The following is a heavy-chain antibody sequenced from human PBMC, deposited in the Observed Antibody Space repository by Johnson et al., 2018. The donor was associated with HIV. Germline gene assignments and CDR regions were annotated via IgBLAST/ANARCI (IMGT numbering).Heavy chain of an antibody. Sequence: QVQLVESGGGVVQPGRSLRLSCAASGFTFSSYAMHWVRQAPGKGLEWVAVISYDGSNKYYADSVKGRFTTSRDNSKNTLYLQMNSLRAEDTAVYYCARDWGLYSSGWYVDAFDIWGQGTMVTVSS. D-gene: IGHD6-19*01. J-gene: IGHJ3*02. CDR2: ISYDGSNK. V-gene: IGHV3-30-3*01. CDR1: GFTFSSYA. CDR3: ARDWGLYSSGWYVDAFDI.